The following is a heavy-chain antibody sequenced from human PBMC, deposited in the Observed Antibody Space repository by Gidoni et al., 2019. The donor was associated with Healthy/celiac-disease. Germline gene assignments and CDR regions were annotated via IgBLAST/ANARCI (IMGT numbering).Heavy chain of an antibody. J-gene: IGHJ5*02. V-gene: IGHV4-39*01. CDR1: GGSISSSSYY. CDR3: ARQGVYGSGSYYPHWFDP. CDR2: IYYSGST. Sequence: QLQLQESGPGLVKPSETLSLTCTVSGGSISSSSYYWGWIRQPPGKGLEWIGSIYYSGSTYYNPSLKSRVTISVDTSKNQFSLKLSSVTAADTAVYYCARQGVYGSGSYYPHWFDPWGQGTLVTVSS. D-gene: IGHD3-10*01.